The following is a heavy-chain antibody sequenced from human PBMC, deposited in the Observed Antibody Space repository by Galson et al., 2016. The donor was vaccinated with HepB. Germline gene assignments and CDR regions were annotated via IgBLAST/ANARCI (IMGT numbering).Heavy chain of an antibody. CDR1: GGSISSGGYY. CDR2: IYYSGGT. V-gene: IGHV4-31*03. CDR3: ARFNKYYHYYGLGV. D-gene: IGHD1/OR15-1a*01. J-gene: IGHJ6*02. Sequence: TLSLTCTVSGGSISSGGYYWNWVRQHPGKGLEWIGYIYYSGGTYYNPSLKSRVNISSDTSTNQFSLKLTSVTAADTAVYYCARFNKYYHYYGLGVWGLGTTVTVSS.